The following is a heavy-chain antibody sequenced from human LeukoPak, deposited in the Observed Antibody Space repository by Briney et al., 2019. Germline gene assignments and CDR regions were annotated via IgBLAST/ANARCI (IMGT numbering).Heavy chain of an antibody. CDR3: ARAGPARPSYSSGWGGYYYYYGMDV. Sequence: PSETLSLTCTVSGGSISSGDYYWSWIRQPPGKGLEWIGYIYYSGSTNYNPSLKSRVTISVDTSKNQFSLKLSSVTAADTAVYYCARAGPARPSYSSGWGGYYYYYGMDVWGQGTTVTVSS. V-gene: IGHV4-61*08. D-gene: IGHD6-19*01. CDR2: IYYSGST. J-gene: IGHJ6*02. CDR1: GGSISSGDYY.